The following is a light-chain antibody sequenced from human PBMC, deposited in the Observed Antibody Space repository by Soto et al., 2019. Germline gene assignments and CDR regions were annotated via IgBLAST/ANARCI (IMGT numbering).Light chain of an antibody. J-gene: IGKJ5*01. CDR2: GAS. CDR1: QSVLSSSDSKNY. V-gene: IGKV4-1*01. Sequence: DIVMTQSPDSLAVSLGERATINCKSSQSVLSSSDSKNYLAWHQQKPGQPPKLLIYGASTRESGVPERFSGSGSGTDFALTISSLQAEDVAVYYCQQYYSNPITFGQGTRLEIK. CDR3: QQYYSNPIT.